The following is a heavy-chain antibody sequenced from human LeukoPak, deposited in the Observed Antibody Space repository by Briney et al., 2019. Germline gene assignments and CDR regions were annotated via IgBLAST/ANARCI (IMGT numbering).Heavy chain of an antibody. V-gene: IGHV4-59*01. CDR2: IYDSGTT. CDR1: AGSIRRYY. J-gene: IGHJ4*02. Sequence: SETLSLTCPVAAGSIRRYYWSWIRQPERDGLEWTGYIYDSGTTKYNITLQSRVTISLDTSKTQFTLKLTSVTAADTAVYYCARGLGVVTATLDHWGQGTLVTVYS. CDR3: ARGLGVVTATLDH. D-gene: IGHD2-21*02.